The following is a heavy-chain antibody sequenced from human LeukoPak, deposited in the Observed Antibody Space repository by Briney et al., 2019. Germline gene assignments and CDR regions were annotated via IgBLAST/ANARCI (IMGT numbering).Heavy chain of an antibody. CDR1: GGSISNYY. Sequence: PSETLSPTCSVSGGSISNYYWSWIRQPPGKGLEWIGYIYYSGSTNYNPSLKSRVTISVGTSKNQFSLKLSSVTAADTAVYFCARERTSGREFDYWGQGTPVTVSS. CDR3: ARERTSGREFDY. V-gene: IGHV4-59*01. CDR2: IYYSGST. D-gene: IGHD1-26*01. J-gene: IGHJ4*02.